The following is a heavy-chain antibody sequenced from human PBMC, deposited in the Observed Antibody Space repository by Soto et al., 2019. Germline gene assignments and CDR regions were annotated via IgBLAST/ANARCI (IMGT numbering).Heavy chain of an antibody. Sequence: GGSLRLSCAASGFTFSSYAMHWVRQAPGKGLEYVSAISSNGVITYDANSVKGRFTTSRDNSKNTLYLQMGILRAEDMAVYYCARVGVPPGWSLDYWGQGTLVTVSS. V-gene: IGHV3-64*01. D-gene: IGHD6-19*01. J-gene: IGHJ4*02. CDR3: ARVGVPPGWSLDY. CDR2: ISSNGVIT. CDR1: GFTFSSYA.